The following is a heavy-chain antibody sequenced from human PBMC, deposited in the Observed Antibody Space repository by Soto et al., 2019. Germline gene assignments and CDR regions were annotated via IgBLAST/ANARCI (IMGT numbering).Heavy chain of an antibody. CDR2: IWYDGSNK. CDR1: GFTFSSYG. Sequence: GGSLRLSCAASGFTFSSYGMHWVRQAPGKGLEWVAVIWYDGSNKYYADSVKGRFTISRDNSKNTLYLQMNSLRAEDTAVYYCARESKLQDAFDIWGQGTMVTVSS. CDR3: ARESKLQDAFDI. D-gene: IGHD2-15*01. V-gene: IGHV3-33*01. J-gene: IGHJ3*02.